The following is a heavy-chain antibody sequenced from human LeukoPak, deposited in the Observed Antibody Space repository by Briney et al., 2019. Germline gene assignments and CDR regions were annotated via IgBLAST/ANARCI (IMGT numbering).Heavy chain of an antibody. D-gene: IGHD5-18*01. V-gene: IGHV1-69*05. Sequence: ASVKVSCKASGGTFSSYAISWVRQAPGQGLEWMGGIIPIFRTANYAQKFQGRVTMTTDESTGTAYMELSSLRSEDTAVYYCARLSTAMVIEYYFDYWGQGSLVTVSS. CDR1: GGTFSSYA. CDR3: ARLSTAMVIEYYFDY. J-gene: IGHJ4*02. CDR2: IIPIFRTA.